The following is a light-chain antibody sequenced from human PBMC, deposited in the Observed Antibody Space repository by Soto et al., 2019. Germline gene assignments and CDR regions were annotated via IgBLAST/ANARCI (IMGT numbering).Light chain of an antibody. J-gene: IGKJ1*01. V-gene: IGKV3-20*01. CDR3: QHYGSSWT. Sequence: EIVLTQSPGTLSLSPGERATLSCMASQSVSSSYLAWYQQKPGQAPRLLIYGASSRATGIPDRFSGSGSRTDSTLTISRLEPEDFAVYYSQHYGSSWTFGQGTKVEIK. CDR2: GAS. CDR1: QSVSSSY.